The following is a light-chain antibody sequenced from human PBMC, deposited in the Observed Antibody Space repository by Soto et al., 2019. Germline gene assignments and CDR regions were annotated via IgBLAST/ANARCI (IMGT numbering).Light chain of an antibody. CDR3: QQYNSYPRT. CDR2: ATS. Sequence: DIQMTQSPSSLSASVGDRVTITCRASQGISKYIAWFQQKPGKAPKSLIYATSRVQSGVPTKFRGSGSGTDFTLTISSLQPDDFATYYCQQYNSYPRTFGQGNKLE. J-gene: IGKJ2*01. V-gene: IGKV1-16*02. CDR1: QGISKY.